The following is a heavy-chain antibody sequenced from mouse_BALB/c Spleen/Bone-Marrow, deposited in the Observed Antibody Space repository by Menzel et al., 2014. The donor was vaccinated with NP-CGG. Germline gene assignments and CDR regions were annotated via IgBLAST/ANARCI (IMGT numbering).Heavy chain of an antibody. CDR2: ISYSGST. V-gene: IGHV3-2*02. Sequence: EVKLQESGPGLVKPSQSLSLTCTVTSCSITSDYAWNWIRQFPGNKLEWMGYISYSGSTSYNPSLKSRISITRDTSKNQIFLQLNTVTTEDTATYYSARYDYDMGCFDYWGQGTTLTVSS. CDR1: SCSITSDYA. CDR3: ARYDYDMGCFDY. D-gene: IGHD2-4*01. J-gene: IGHJ2*01.